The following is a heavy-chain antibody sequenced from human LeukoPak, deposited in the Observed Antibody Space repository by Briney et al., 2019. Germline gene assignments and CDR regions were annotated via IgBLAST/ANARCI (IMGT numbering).Heavy chain of an antibody. CDR3: ARVKGYSNGHSGLDP. Sequence: SGESLKISCKGSGYSFTSYWISWVRQAPGQGLEWMGGIIPMFGTANYAQKFQGRVTITADESTSTAYLELNSLRSEDTAVYYCARVKGYSNGHSGLDPWGQGTLVTVSS. CDR2: IIPMFGTA. D-gene: IGHD5-18*01. V-gene: IGHV1-69*01. J-gene: IGHJ5*02. CDR1: GYSFTSYW.